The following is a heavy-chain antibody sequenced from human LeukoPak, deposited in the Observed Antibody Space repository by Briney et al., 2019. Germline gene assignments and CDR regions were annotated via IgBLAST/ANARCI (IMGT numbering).Heavy chain of an antibody. V-gene: IGHV3-53*01. CDR3: ALGATASFDY. CDR1: GFTVSYNY. J-gene: IGHJ4*02. D-gene: IGHD1-26*01. Sequence: GRSPRLSSAASGFTVSYNYMSWVRQAPGKRLECVSVIYSDGSTSYADSVKGRFTISRDTSKNTLYLQMKSLRAEDTAVYYCALGATASFDYWGQGTLVTVSS. CDR2: IYSDGST.